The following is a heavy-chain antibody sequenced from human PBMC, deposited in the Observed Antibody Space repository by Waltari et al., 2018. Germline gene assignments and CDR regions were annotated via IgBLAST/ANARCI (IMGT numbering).Heavy chain of an antibody. CDR3: ARKGYSYGSYYFDY. CDR1: GGSISSSSYY. Sequence: QLQLQESGPGLVKPSETLSLTCTVSGGSISSSSYYWGWIRQPPGKGLEWIGSIYYRGGTYYNPSLKSRVTISVDTSKNQFSLKLSSVTAADTAVYYCARKGYSYGSYYFDYWGQGTLVTVSS. D-gene: IGHD5-18*01. CDR2: IYYRGGT. J-gene: IGHJ4*02. V-gene: IGHV4-39*01.